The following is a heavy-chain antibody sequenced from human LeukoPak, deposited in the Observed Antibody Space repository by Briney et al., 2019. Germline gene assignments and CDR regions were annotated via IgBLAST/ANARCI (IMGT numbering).Heavy chain of an antibody. CDR1: GGTFSSYA. CDR3: ARDPRQERLCSSGWYNY. Sequence: SVKVSCKASGGTFSSYAISWVRQASGQGLEWMGRIIPIFGTANYAQKFQGRVTITTDESTSTAYMELSSLRSEDTAVYYCARDPRQERLCSSGWYNYWGQGTLVTVSS. V-gene: IGHV1-69*05. CDR2: IIPIFGTA. J-gene: IGHJ4*02. D-gene: IGHD6-19*01.